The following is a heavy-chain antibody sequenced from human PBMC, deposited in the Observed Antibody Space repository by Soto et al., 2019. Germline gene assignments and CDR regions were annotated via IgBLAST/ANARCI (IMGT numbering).Heavy chain of an antibody. CDR2: INSRGDKT. Sequence: LRLSCAASGFTLRAHAMNWFRRAPGKGPEWVSTINSRGDKTFYADSVKGRFTLSRDDSKNTLFLQMNSLRAEDTAMYYCAKADGCAAGTGYTGTYWFFDLWGRGTMVTVSS. CDR3: AKADGCAAGTGYTGTYWFFDL. J-gene: IGHJ2*01. V-gene: IGHV3-23*01. D-gene: IGHD2-2*02. CDR1: GFTLRAHA.